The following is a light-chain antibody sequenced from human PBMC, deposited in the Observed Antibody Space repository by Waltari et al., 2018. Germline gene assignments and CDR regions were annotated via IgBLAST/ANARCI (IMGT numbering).Light chain of an antibody. J-gene: IGLJ1*01. CDR3: SAWDSSLSGYV. Sequence: QAGLTQPPSVSKDLRQTATLSCTGNSNNVGNQGAAWLQHPQGRPPKLLPYRNNNRPSGISERFSAYRSGNTAFLTITGLQPEDEADYYCSAWDSSLSGYVFGTGTRVTVL. CDR2: RNN. CDR1: SNNVGNQG. V-gene: IGLV10-54*04.